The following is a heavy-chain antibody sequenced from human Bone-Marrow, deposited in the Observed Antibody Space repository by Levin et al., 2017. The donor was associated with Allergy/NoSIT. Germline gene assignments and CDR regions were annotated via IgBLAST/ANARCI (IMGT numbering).Heavy chain of an antibody. D-gene: IGHD6-13*01. Sequence: AGGSLRLSCAVSGFTVNNAWMNWVRQAPGKGLEWVGRIKSKSDGGTIDYAAPVKGRFTISRDDSKNTLYLQMNSLKTEDTALYYCATAEAAGDWGQGTLVTVSS. V-gene: IGHV3-15*01. CDR2: IKSKSDGGTI. J-gene: IGHJ4*02. CDR1: GFTVNNAW. CDR3: ATAEAAGD.